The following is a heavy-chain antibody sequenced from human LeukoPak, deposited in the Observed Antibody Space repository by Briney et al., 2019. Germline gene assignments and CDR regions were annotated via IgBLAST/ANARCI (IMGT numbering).Heavy chain of an antibody. J-gene: IGHJ3*02. CDR2: IVVGSGNT. D-gene: IGHD3-22*01. Sequence: ASVKVSCKAFGFTFTSSAMQWVRQARGQRLEWIGWIVVGSGNTNYAQKFQERVTITRDMSTSTAYMELSSLRSEDTAVYYCAAERGYYDNGGAFDIWGQGTMVTVSS. CDR3: AAERGYYDNGGAFDI. CDR1: GFTFTSSA. V-gene: IGHV1-58*02.